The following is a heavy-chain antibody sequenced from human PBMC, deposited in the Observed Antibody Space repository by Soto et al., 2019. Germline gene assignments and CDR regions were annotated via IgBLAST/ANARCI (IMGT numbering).Heavy chain of an antibody. CDR3: ARDTYNWNVRGPNAFDI. D-gene: IGHD1-1*01. CDR1: GDSVSSNNAA. Sequence: PSQTLSLTCAISGDSVSSNNAAWNWIRQSPSRGLEWLGRTYYRSRWYNDYAVSVKSRITVNPDTSKNQFSLQLISVTPEGTAVYYCARDTYNWNVRGPNAFDIWGQGTMVTVSS. V-gene: IGHV6-1*01. CDR2: TYYRSRWYN. J-gene: IGHJ3*02.